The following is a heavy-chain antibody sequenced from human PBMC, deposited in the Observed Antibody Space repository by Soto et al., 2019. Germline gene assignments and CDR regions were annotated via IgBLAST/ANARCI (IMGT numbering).Heavy chain of an antibody. D-gene: IGHD3-3*01. J-gene: IGHJ5*02. CDR3: ARLNFGVVTSFSWFDH. CDR2: VYYRGRS. CDR1: GGSVTNSSYY. Sequence: XETLSLTCTVSGGSVTNSSYYWGWIRQSPGKGLEWIGSVYYRGRSYSKSSVKSRVTISVDTSKNQFSLNLNSVTASDTAIYYCARLNFGVVTSFSWFDHWGPGTLVTVSS. V-gene: IGHV4-39*07.